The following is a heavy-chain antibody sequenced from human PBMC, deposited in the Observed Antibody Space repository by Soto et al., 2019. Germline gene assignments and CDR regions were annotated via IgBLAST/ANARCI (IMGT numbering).Heavy chain of an antibody. J-gene: IGHJ4*02. CDR1: GFTFSSYG. Sequence: LRLSCAASGFTFSSYGMHWVRQAPGKGLEWVAVIWYDGSNKYYADSVKGRFTISRDNSKNTLYLQMNSLRAEDTAVYYCARDRLAVAGTSYFDYWGQGTLVTVS. CDR3: ARDRLAVAGTSYFDY. V-gene: IGHV3-33*01. CDR2: IWYDGSNK. D-gene: IGHD6-19*01.